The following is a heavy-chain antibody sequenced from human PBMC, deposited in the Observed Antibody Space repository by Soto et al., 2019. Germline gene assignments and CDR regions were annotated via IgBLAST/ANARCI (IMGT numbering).Heavy chain of an antibody. D-gene: IGHD6-19*01. V-gene: IGHV3-33*01. CDR2: IWYDGSNA. CDR1: GFTFSIFG. J-gene: IGHJ4*02. CDR3: ARDKGSSTVVSGISQEGYFDS. Sequence: QGQLVESGGGVVQPGRSLRLSCAASGFTFSIFGMHWVRQAPGKGLEWAAIIWYDGSNAYYADSVRGRFTISRDNSKNTVYLQMNSLRAEDTAVYYCARDKGSSTVVSGISQEGYFDSWGQGTLVTVSS.